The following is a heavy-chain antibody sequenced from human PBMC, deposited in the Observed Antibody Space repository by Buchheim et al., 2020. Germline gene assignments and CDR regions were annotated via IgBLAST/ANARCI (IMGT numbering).Heavy chain of an antibody. D-gene: IGHD3-10*01. CDR1: GGSISSGGYY. CDR2: IHYTGST. J-gene: IGHJ6*02. CDR3: ARAITRVRGLIYYGMDV. Sequence: QVQLQESGPGLVNPSQTLSLTCTVSGGSISSGGYYWSWIRQHPGKGLEWIGHIHYTGSTDDNPSLKSRITMSVDTSKNQFSLKVTSVTAADTAVYYCARAITRVRGLIYYGMDVWGQGTT. V-gene: IGHV4-31*03.